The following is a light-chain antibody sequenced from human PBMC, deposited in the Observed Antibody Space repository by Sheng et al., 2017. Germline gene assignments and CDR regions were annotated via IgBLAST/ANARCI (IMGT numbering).Light chain of an antibody. CDR3: QQYYSYPYT. J-gene: IGKJ2*01. V-gene: IGKV1-9*01. Sequence: QLTQSPSSLSASVGDRVIITCRASQGISTYLAWYQQKPEKAPNLLIYGASTLQSGVPSRFSGSGSGTDFTLTISCLQSEDFATYYCQQYYSYPYTFGQGTKLEIK. CDR1: QGISTY. CDR2: GAS.